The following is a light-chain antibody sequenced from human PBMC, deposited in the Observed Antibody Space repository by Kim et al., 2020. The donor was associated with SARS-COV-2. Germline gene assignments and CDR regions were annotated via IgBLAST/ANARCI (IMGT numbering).Light chain of an antibody. J-gene: IGKJ3*01. CDR2: AAS. V-gene: IGKV1-39*01. CDR1: QSISSH. Sequence: DIQMTQSPSSLSASVGDRVTITCRTSQSISSHLNWYHQKPGRAPKLLISAASTLQGGVPSRFSGSGSETDFTLTISSLQPEDIATYFSQQSYISGCTFGPGTKVDIK. CDR3: QQSYISGCT.